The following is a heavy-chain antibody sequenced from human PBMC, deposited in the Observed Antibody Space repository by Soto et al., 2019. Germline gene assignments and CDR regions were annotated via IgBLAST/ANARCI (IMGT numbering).Heavy chain of an antibody. CDR1: GYTFTSYD. CDR3: ARGLSGITIFGVVIISGMDV. CDR2: MNPNSGNT. Sequence: ASVKVSCKASGYTFTSYDINWVRQATGQGLEWMGWMNPNSGNTGYAQKYQGRVTMTRNTSISTAYMELSSLRSEETAVYYCARGLSGITIFGVVIISGMDVWGQGTTVTVSS. V-gene: IGHV1-8*01. D-gene: IGHD3-3*01. J-gene: IGHJ6*02.